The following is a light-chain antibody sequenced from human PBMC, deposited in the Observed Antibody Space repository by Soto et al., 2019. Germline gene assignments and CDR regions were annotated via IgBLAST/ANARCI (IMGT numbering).Light chain of an antibody. V-gene: IGLV1-40*01. CDR1: SSNIGAGYE. CDR2: ENN. J-gene: IGLJ1*01. Sequence: QLVLTQPPSVSEAPGQRVTISCTGSSSNIGAGYEAHWYQQVPGTAPKLLIYENNNRPSGVPDRFSGSKSGTSASLAITGLQAEDEAEYYCQSYGSSLSGYVFGTGTKVTVL. CDR3: QSYGSSLSGYV.